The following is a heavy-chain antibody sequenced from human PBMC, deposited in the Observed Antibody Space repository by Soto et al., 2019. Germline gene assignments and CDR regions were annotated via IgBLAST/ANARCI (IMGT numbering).Heavy chain of an antibody. Sequence: EVQLVESGGGLVKPGGSLRLSCAASGFTFSSYSMNWVRQAPGKGLEWVSSISSSSSYIYYADSVKGRFTISRDNAKNSLYLQMNSLRAEDTAVYYCARDSRGYDYVWGSYRYTDYWGQGTLVTVSS. V-gene: IGHV3-21*01. J-gene: IGHJ4*02. CDR3: ARDSRGYDYVWGSYRYTDY. CDR2: ISSSSSYI. D-gene: IGHD3-16*02. CDR1: GFTFSSYS.